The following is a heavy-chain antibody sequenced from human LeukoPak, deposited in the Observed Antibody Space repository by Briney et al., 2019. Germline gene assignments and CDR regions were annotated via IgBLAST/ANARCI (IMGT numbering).Heavy chain of an antibody. J-gene: IGHJ6*03. CDR1: GFTFNTYS. V-gene: IGHV3-23*01. Sequence: GGSLRLSCAASGFTFNTYSMSWVRQAPGKGLEWVSGISGSGSSTDYADSVKGRFTISRDNSKNTLYLQMNSLRAEDTAVYFCATYPRGDNYYYYYMDVWGKGTTVTISS. CDR2: ISGSGSST. CDR3: ATYPRGDNYYYYYMDV. D-gene: IGHD2-21*02.